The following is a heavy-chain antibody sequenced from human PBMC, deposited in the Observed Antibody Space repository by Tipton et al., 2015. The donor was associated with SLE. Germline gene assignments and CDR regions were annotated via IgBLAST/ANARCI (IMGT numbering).Heavy chain of an antibody. CDR2: INHSGST. Sequence: AGLVKPSETLSLTCAVYGGSFSGYYWSWIRQPPGKGLEWIGEINHSGSTNYNPSLKSRVTMSVDTSKNQFSLKLSSVTAADTAVYYCARVGIAAVDYWGQGTLVTVSS. J-gene: IGHJ4*02. CDR1: GGSFSGYY. V-gene: IGHV4-34*01. CDR3: ARVGIAAVDY. D-gene: IGHD6-6*01.